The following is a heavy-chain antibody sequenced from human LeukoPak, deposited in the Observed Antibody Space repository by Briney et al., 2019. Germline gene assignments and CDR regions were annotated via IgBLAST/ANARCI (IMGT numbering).Heavy chain of an antibody. V-gene: IGHV1-24*01. CDR3: TTEIFDYGDYFHAFDI. D-gene: IGHD4-17*01. CDR1: GYTLTELS. CDR2: FDPEDDET. J-gene: IGHJ3*02. Sequence: ASVKVSCTVSGYTLTELSMHWVRQAPGKGLEWMGSFDPEDDETIYAQKFQGRVTMTEDTSTHTAYMELSSLRSEDTAVYYCTTEIFDYGDYFHAFDIWGQGTMVTVSS.